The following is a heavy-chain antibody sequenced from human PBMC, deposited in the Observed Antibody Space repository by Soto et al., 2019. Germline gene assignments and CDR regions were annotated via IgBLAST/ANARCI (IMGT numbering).Heavy chain of an antibody. CDR1: GYTFTGYY. V-gene: IGHV1-2*02. J-gene: IGHJ3*02. CDR2: INPNSGGT. Sequence: GASVQVSCQASGYTFTGYYMHWVRQAPGQGLEWMGWINPNSGGTNYAQKFQGRVTMTRDTSISTAYMELSRLRSDDTAVYYCARNPAAISNDAFDIWGQGTMVTVSS. CDR3: ARNPAAISNDAFDI. D-gene: IGHD2-2*02.